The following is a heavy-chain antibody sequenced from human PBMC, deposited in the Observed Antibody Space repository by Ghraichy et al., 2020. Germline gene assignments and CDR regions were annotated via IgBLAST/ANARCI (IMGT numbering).Heavy chain of an antibody. Sequence: GGSLRLSCAASGFTFDDYAMHWVRQAPGKGLEWVSGISWNSGSIGYADSVKGRFTISRDNAKNSLYLQMNSLRAEDTALYYCAKDIRGNSDYDFWSGYFFPADPYYYYMDVWGKGTTVTVSS. J-gene: IGHJ6*03. V-gene: IGHV3-9*01. CDR2: ISWNSGSI. CDR3: AKDIRGNSDYDFWSGYFFPADPYYYYMDV. D-gene: IGHD3-3*01. CDR1: GFTFDDYA.